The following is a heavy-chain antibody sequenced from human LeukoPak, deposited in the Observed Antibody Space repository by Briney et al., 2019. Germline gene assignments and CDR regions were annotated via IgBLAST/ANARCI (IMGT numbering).Heavy chain of an antibody. CDR2: IRYDGSNK. V-gene: IGHV3-30*02. Sequence: GGSLRLSCAASGFTFSSYGMHWVRQAPGKGLEWVAFIRYDGSNKYYADSVKGRFTISRDNAKNSLYLQMNSLRAEDTAVYYCARDDYGGIDYWGQGTLVTASS. D-gene: IGHD4-17*01. CDR3: ARDDYGGIDY. J-gene: IGHJ4*02. CDR1: GFTFSSYG.